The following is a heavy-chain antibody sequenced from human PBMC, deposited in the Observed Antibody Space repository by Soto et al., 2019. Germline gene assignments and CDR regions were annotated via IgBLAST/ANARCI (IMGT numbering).Heavy chain of an antibody. D-gene: IGHD2-2*01. CDR3: AKGGGYQLLRIYFDY. J-gene: IGHJ4*02. CDR2: ISYDGSSK. V-gene: IGHV3-30*18. Sequence: PGGSLRLSCAASGFIFSSYGMHWVRQAPGKGLEWVAVISYDGSSKYYADSVKGRFTISRDNSENTLHLQMSSLRAEDTAMYYCAKGGGYQLLRIYFDYWGQGTPVTVSS. CDR1: GFIFSSYG.